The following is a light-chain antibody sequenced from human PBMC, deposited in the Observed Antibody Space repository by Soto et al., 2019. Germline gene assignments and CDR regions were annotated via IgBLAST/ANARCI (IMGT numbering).Light chain of an antibody. CDR1: SSNIGNNY. CDR2: ENN. Sequence: QSVLTQPPSVSAAPGQKVTISCSGSSSNIGNNYLSWYQQLPGTAPKLLIYENNKRPSGIPDLFSGSKSGTSATLGITGLQTGDEADYYCGTWDSSLSAVVFGGGTKLTVL. CDR3: GTWDSSLSAVV. J-gene: IGLJ2*01. V-gene: IGLV1-51*02.